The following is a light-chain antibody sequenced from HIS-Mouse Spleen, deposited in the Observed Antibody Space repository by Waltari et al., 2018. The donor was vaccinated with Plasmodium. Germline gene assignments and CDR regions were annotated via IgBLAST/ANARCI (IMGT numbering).Light chain of an antibody. CDR3: QSADSSGTPNWV. CDR1: ALPKQY. J-gene: IGLJ3*02. V-gene: IGLV3-25*03. CDR2: KDS. Sequence: SYELTQPPSVSVSPGQTARITCSGNALPKQYAYLYQQKPGQAPVLGIYKDSERPSGIPERFSGSSSGTTVTLTISGVQAEDEADYYCQSADSSGTPNWVFGGGTKLTVL.